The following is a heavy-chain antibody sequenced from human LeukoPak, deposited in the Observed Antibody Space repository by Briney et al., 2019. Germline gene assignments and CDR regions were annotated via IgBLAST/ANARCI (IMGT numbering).Heavy chain of an antibody. CDR1: GSTFSSYG. V-gene: IGHV3-33*01. D-gene: IGHD6-13*01. CDR3: ARHHTAAASFDY. Sequence: GGSLRLSCAASGSTFSSYGMHWVRQAPGKGLEWVAVIWYDGSNKYYADSVKGRFTISRDNSKNTLYLQMNSLRAEDTAVYYCARHHTAAASFDYWGQGTLVTVSS. J-gene: IGHJ4*02. CDR2: IWYDGSNK.